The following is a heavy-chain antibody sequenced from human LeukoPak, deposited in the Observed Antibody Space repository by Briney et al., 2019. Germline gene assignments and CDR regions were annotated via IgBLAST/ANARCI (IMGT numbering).Heavy chain of an antibody. Sequence: SETLSLTCAVYGGSFSGYYWSWIRQPPGKGLEWIGEINHSGSTNSNPSLKSRVTISVDTSKNQFSLKLSSVTAADTAVYYCARALGGAVAGTFDYWGQGTLVTVSS. V-gene: IGHV4-34*01. CDR1: GGSFSGYY. J-gene: IGHJ4*02. CDR3: ARALGGAVAGTFDY. CDR2: INHSGST. D-gene: IGHD6-19*01.